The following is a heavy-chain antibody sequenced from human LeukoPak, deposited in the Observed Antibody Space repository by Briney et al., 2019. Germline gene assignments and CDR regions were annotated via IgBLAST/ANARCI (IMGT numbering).Heavy chain of an antibody. Sequence: PSETLSFTCTVSGGSISSYYWSWIRQPAGKRLEWIGRIYTSGSTNYNPSLKSRVTMSVDTSKNQFSLKLSSVTAADTAVYYCARVGPATLKPYYFDYWGQGTLVTVSS. CDR2: IYTSGST. J-gene: IGHJ4*02. D-gene: IGHD3/OR15-3a*01. V-gene: IGHV4-4*07. CDR3: ARVGPATLKPYYFDY. CDR1: GGSISSYY.